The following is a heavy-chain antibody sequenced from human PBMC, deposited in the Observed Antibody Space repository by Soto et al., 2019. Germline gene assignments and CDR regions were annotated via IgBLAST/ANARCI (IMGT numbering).Heavy chain of an antibody. J-gene: IGHJ6*02. V-gene: IGHV1-69*06. CDR1: GGTSSNFV. CDR3: ARPKRSGYDRGDSYYHTMDV. CDR2: ILPMFVAV. Sequence: QMRLVQSGAEVKNSGSSVKVSCKASGGTSSNFVITWVRQVPGQGLEWLGGILPMFVAVKYAKKFQDRLTITADRSTNTASMELGSLRSEDTAVYYCARPKRSGYDRGDSYYHTMDVWGHGTTVTVS. D-gene: IGHD3-3*01.